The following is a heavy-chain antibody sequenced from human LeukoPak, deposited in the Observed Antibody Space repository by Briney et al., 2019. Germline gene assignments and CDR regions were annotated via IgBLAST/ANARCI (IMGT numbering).Heavy chain of an antibody. Sequence: PGDSLKISSTGFGYTSPNYWIGWVGQRPGKPLEWMGMIYHGDSDTRYSPSFQGQVTISDDKSLSSASLQWSSLQGSDPAMYCSGRRGASGGHYYDFWGEGPLVSVFS. CDR3: GRRGASGGHYYDF. V-gene: IGHV5-51*01. J-gene: IGHJ4*02. CDR1: GYTSPNYW. CDR2: IYHGDSDT. D-gene: IGHD3-10*01.